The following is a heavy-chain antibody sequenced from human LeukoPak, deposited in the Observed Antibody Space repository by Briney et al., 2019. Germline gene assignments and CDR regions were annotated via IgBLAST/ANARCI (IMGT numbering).Heavy chain of an antibody. D-gene: IGHD3-10*01. J-gene: IGHJ4*02. Sequence: RPGGSLRLSCAASGFTFSSYEINWVRQAPGKGLEWVSYISSSGSAIYYADSVKGRFTISRDNAKNSLYLQMNSLRAEDTAVYYCARNYYYGSGWGQGTLVTVSS. CDR2: ISSSGSAI. V-gene: IGHV3-48*03. CDR1: GFTFSSYE. CDR3: ARNYYYGSG.